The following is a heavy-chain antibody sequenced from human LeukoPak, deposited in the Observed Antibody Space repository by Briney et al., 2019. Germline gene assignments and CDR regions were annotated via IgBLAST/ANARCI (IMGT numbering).Heavy chain of an antibody. CDR2: MSGSGGTT. D-gene: IGHD3-22*01. CDR1: GFTFSNYA. V-gene: IGHV3-23*01. Sequence: GGSLRLACAAAGFTFSNYAMSWVRQAPGKGLEWVSAMSGSGGTTYYSDSVKGRFTISRDTSKNTLFLQMNSLRAEDTAVYYCAKDYYYDSSGYYAYTYYFAYWGQGTLVTVSS. J-gene: IGHJ4*02. CDR3: AKDYYYDSSGYYAYTYYFAY.